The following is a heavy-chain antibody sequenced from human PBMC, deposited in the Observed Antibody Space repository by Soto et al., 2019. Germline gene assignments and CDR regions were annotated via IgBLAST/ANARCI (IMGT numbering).Heavy chain of an antibody. Sequence: GGSLRLSCAASGFTFRTSWMNWVRQAPGKGLEWVGHVKNGGTTDYAGPVRGRFTISRDDSKNTVYLQMSSLKTEDAAVYYCAADTPGFGQGEFEYWGQGALVTVSS. D-gene: IGHD2-15*01. CDR2: VKNGGTT. CDR3: AADTPGFGQGEFEY. CDR1: GFTFRTSW. J-gene: IGHJ4*02. V-gene: IGHV3-15*01.